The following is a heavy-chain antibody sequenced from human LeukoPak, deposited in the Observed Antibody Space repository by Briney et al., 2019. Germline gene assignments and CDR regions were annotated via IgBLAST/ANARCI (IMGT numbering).Heavy chain of an antibody. CDR3: AREAYCGGDCYSEDFDY. D-gene: IGHD2-21*02. CDR2: ISSSSSYI. CDR1: GFTFSSYS. J-gene: IGHJ4*02. V-gene: IGHV3-21*01. Sequence: KSGGSLRLSCAASGFTFSSYSMNWVRQAPGKGLEWVSSISSSSSYIYYAASVKGRFTISRDNAKNSLYLQMNSLRAEDTAVYYCAREAYCGGDCYSEDFDYWGQGTLATVSS.